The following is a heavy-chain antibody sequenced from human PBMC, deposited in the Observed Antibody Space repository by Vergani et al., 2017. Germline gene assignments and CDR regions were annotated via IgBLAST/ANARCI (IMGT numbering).Heavy chain of an antibody. V-gene: IGHV1-46*01. CDR1: GFTFSSYY. CDR3: ASSYDYVWGSYKEYYYYYYMDV. D-gene: IGHD3-16*01. Sequence: VQLVESGGGLVKPGGSLRLSCAASGFTFSSYYMHWVRQAPGQGLEWMGIINPSGGSTSYAQKFQGRVTMTRDTSTSTVYMELSSLRSEDTAVYYCASSYDYVWGSYKEYYYYYYMDVWGKGTTVTVSS. CDR2: INPSGGST. J-gene: IGHJ6*03.